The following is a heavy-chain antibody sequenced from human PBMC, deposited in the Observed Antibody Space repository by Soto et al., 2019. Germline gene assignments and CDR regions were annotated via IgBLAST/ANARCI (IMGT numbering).Heavy chain of an antibody. D-gene: IGHD2-2*01. Sequence: ASVKVSCKASGYTFTGYYMHWVRQAPGQGLEWMGWINPNSGGTNYAQKFQGWVTMTRDTSISTAYMELSRLRSDDTAVYYCARGCISTSCYDYYYYDDLAVWGQGTTVTVSS. CDR2: INPNSGGT. J-gene: IGHJ6*02. V-gene: IGHV1-2*04. CDR1: GYTFTGYY. CDR3: ARGCISTSCYDYYYYDDLAV.